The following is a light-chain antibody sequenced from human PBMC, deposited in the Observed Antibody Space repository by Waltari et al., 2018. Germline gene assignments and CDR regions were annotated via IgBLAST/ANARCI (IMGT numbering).Light chain of an antibody. V-gene: IGKV3-11*01. Sequence: EIVLTQSPATLSLSPGERATLSCRASQSVSSYLAWYQQKPGQAPSLLIYEASDRATGIPARFSGSGAGTEFTLTISSLEPEDFAVYYCQQRSTWPLTFGGGTKVEIK. CDR3: QQRSTWPLT. CDR2: EAS. CDR1: QSVSSY. J-gene: IGKJ4*01.